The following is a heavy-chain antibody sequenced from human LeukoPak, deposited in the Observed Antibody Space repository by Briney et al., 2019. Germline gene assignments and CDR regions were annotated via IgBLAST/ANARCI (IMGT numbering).Heavy chain of an antibody. Sequence: PSETLSLTCTVSGGSISSSSYYWGWIRQPPGKGLEWIGSIYYSGSTYYNRSLKSRVTISVDKSKNQFSLKLSSVTAADTAVYYCVVGGSGSSLDYWGQGTLVTVSS. CDR2: IYYSGST. D-gene: IGHD6-6*01. CDR3: VVGGSGSSLDY. CDR1: GGSISSSSYY. J-gene: IGHJ4*02. V-gene: IGHV4-39*07.